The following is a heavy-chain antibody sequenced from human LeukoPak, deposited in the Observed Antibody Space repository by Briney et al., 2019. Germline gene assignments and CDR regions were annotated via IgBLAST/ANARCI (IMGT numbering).Heavy chain of an antibody. CDR1: GFTFSRYR. D-gene: IGHD4-17*01. CDR3: VREFAYGEPYC. CDR2: IKEDGRER. Sequence: GGSLRLSCAASGFTFSRYRMSWVRQAPGKGLEWVANIKEDGRERYYVDSVKGRFTISRDNAKSSLFLQMNSLRAEDTAVYYCVREFAYGEPYCWGQGNLVTVSS. V-gene: IGHV3-7*01. J-gene: IGHJ4*01.